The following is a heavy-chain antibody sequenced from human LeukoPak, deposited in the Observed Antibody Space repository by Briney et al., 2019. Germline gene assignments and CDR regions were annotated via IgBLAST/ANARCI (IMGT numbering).Heavy chain of an antibody. CDR1: GFTFRSYW. CDR2: IKQDRSET. D-gene: IGHD2-15*01. Sequence: GGSLRLSCAASGFTFRSYWMSWVRQAPGKGLEWVANIKQDRSETYYVDSVKGRFTISRDNAKNSLYLQMNSLRAEDTAVYYCARVHGGYPFDYWGQGTLVTVSS. J-gene: IGHJ4*02. V-gene: IGHV3-7*01. CDR3: ARVHGGYPFDY.